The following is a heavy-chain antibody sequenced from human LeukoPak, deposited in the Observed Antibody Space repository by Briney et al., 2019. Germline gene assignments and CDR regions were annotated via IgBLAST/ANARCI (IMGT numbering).Heavy chain of an antibody. CDR2: ISGSGSNT. Sequence: GGSLRLSCAASGFTFNKYGMSWVRQAPGKGLEWVSGISGSGSNTYYAESVKDRFIISRDSTKNTLFLQVNSLRVEDTAVYYCAKYVFSYGAGSYLAHWGRGTLVTVSS. D-gene: IGHD3-10*01. CDR3: AKYVFSYGAGSYLAH. V-gene: IGHV3-23*01. CDR1: GFTFNKYG. J-gene: IGHJ4*02.